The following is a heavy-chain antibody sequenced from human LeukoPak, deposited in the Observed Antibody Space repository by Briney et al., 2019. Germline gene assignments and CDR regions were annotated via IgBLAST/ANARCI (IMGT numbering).Heavy chain of an antibody. V-gene: IGHV4-61*02. J-gene: IGHJ4*02. Sequence: SQTLSLTCTVSGGSISSGSYYWSWIRQPAGKGLEWIGRIYTSGSTNYNPSLKSRVTISVDTSKNQFSQKLSSVTAADTAVYYCAREGYGDPLDYWGQGTPVTVSS. CDR3: AREGYGDPLDY. D-gene: IGHD4-17*01. CDR1: GGSISSGSYY. CDR2: IYTSGST.